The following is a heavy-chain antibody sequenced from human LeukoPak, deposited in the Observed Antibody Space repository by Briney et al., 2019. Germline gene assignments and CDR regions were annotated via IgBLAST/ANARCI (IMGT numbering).Heavy chain of an antibody. V-gene: IGHV3-74*01. CDR3: ARDSYDGRVYYGMDV. Sequence: PGGSLRLSCAASGFTFSRYWMHWVRQAPGKGLVWVSRINSDGSITNYADSVKGRFTISRDNAKNTPNLQMNSLRAENTAVYYCARDSYDGRVYYGMDVWGQGTTVTVSS. J-gene: IGHJ6*02. CDR1: GFTFSRYW. D-gene: IGHD3-22*01. CDR2: INSDGSIT.